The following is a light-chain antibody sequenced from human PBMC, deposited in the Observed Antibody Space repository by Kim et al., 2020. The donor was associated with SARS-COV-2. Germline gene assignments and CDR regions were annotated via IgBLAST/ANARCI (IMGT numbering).Light chain of an antibody. CDR3: QQYNNWPRGT. V-gene: IGKV3-15*01. Sequence: EIVMTQSPATLSVSPGERATLSCRASQSVSSNLAWYQQKPGQAPRLLIYGASTRATGIPARFSGSGSGTEFTLTISSLQSEDFVVYYCQQYNNWPRGTFGGGTKVDIK. J-gene: IGKJ4*01. CDR2: GAS. CDR1: QSVSSN.